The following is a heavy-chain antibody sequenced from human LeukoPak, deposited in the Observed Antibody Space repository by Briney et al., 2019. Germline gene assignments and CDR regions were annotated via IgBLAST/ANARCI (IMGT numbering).Heavy chain of an antibody. CDR1: GVTLSTYA. Sequence: PGGSLRLSCAASGVTLSTYAMSWARQAPGKGLEWVSGISSSGSGDNTYYADSVKGRFTISRDNSKSTLYLQMNSLRAEDTAVYYCAKDLSDVLRFLEWSLVGSNWFDPWGQGTLVTVSS. J-gene: IGHJ5*02. CDR3: AKDLSDVLRFLEWSLVGSNWFDP. CDR2: ISSSGSGDNT. V-gene: IGHV3-23*01. D-gene: IGHD3-3*01.